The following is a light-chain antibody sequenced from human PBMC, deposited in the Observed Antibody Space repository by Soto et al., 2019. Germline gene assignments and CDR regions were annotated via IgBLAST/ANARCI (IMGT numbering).Light chain of an antibody. V-gene: IGKV1-5*03. CDR1: QTINNW. J-gene: IGKJ1*01. Sequence: DVQMTQSPSTLSASVGDRVTITCRASQTINNWLAWYQQRPGKAPTFLIYKTSTLETGVPSRFSGSGSGTEFTLTISSLQPEDFAIYYCQQYNTYPWTVGQGTRVEIK. CDR3: QQYNTYPWT. CDR2: KTS.